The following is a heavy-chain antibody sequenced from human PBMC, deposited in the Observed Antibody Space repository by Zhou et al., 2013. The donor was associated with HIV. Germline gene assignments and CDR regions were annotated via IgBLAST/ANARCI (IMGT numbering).Heavy chain of an antibody. CDR1: GGTFSSHG. Sequence: QVQLVQSGAEVKNPGSSVKVSCKTSGGTFSSHGISWVRQTPGQGLEWMGRIIPIYGIVNYAQKFQGKVRISADRGTSTAYMDLSSLRFEDTAVYYCARGFRYCSSTSCDNWFDPWGQGTLVTVSS. J-gene: IGHJ5*02. D-gene: IGHD2-2*01. V-gene: IGHV1-69*04. CDR3: ARGFRYCSSTSCDNWFDP. CDR2: IIPIYGIV.